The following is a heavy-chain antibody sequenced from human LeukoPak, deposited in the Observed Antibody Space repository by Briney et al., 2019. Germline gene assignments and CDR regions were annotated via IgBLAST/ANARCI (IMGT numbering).Heavy chain of an antibody. CDR2: INAYNGDT. Sequence: ASVKVSCKASGYTFTSYGISWVRQAPGQGLEWMAWINAYNGDTNFPQKLQGRVTVTTDTSTSTAYMELRSLRSDDTAVYYCARDLRSSSVYYFDYWGQGTLVTVSS. CDR3: ARDLRSSSVYYFDY. V-gene: IGHV1-18*01. J-gene: IGHJ4*02. CDR1: GYTFTSYG. D-gene: IGHD6-6*01.